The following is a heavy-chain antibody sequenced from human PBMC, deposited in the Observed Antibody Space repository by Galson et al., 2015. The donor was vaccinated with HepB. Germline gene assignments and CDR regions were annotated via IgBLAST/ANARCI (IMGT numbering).Heavy chain of an antibody. CDR3: ARVPEPEWKLLLPPDY. CDR2: IRRKDRNYAT. V-gene: IGHV3-73*01. Sequence: SLRLSCAASGFIFSDSDIHWIRQASGKGLEWVGYIRRKDRNYATAYAESVEGRFTISRDESMNTVYLQMNSLRSEDTAIYFCARVPEPEWKLLLPPDYWGQGTLVTVSA. CDR1: GFIFSDSD. J-gene: IGHJ4*02. D-gene: IGHD1-26*01.